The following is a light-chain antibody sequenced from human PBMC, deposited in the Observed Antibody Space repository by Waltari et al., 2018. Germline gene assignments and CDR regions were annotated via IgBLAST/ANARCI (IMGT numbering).Light chain of an antibody. V-gene: IGLV3-25*03. J-gene: IGLJ3*02. CDR2: KDP. CDR3: QSTDRSDRWV. CDR1: ALPKQY. Sequence: SYELTQPPSVSVSPGQTAAITCSGDALPKQYAYWYQQNPGQAPVLLIYKDPDRPSGIPERVSGSTSGTTVTLTISGVQAEDEADYYCQSTDRSDRWVFGGGTKLTVL.